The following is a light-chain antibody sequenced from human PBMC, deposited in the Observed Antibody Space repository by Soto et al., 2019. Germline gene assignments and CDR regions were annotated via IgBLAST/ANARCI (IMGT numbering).Light chain of an antibody. CDR1: QTISSNY. J-gene: IGKJ1*01. V-gene: IGKV3-20*01. Sequence: EIVLTQSPGTLSVSPGERATLSCRASQTISSNYLAWYQQKPGQAPSLLIYGTSSRATGIPDRFSGSGSGTDFTLTIISLDPEDSAIYYCQQYGSWTFGQGTKVEIK. CDR3: QQYGSWT. CDR2: GTS.